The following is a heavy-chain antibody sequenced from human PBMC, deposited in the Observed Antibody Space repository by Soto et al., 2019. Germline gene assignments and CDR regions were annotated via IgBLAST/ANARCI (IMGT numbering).Heavy chain of an antibody. CDR2: IHHTGST. Sequence: PSETLSLTCTVSGGSISSTDYFWGWIRQPPGKGLEWIGSIHHTGSTNYNPSLKSRVTISVDTSKNQFSLKLTSVTAADTAVYYCARDKITGLFDYWGQGTLVTVSS. V-gene: IGHV4-39*07. J-gene: IGHJ4*02. CDR3: ARDKITGLFDY. CDR1: GGSISSTDYF. D-gene: IGHD2-8*02.